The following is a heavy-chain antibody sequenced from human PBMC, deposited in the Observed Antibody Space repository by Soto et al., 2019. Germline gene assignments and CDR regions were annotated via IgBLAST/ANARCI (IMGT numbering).Heavy chain of an antibody. D-gene: IGHD3-22*01. V-gene: IGHV3-23*01. CDR2: ISSGGDNT. CDR1: GYNFNKYA. Sequence: GGSLILSCVASGYNFNKYAVSWVRQAPGKGLEWVSAISSGGDNTHYADSVKGRFTITRDNSKNMLYLEMNSLTVEDTAVYYCVRRAQYFDGTGFHAFDIWGQGTRVTVSS. CDR3: VRRAQYFDGTGFHAFDI. J-gene: IGHJ3*02.